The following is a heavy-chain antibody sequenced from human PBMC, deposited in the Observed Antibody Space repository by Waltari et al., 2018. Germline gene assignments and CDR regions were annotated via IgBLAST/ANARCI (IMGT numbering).Heavy chain of an antibody. D-gene: IGHD2-15*01. CDR1: RFTLRNWM. J-gene: IGHJ4*02. V-gene: IGHV3-30*01. CDR2: MSYDGISR. Sequence: VESGGGLVQPGRSLRVLCAAPRFTLRNWMIHWVRQSPGKGLEGVGAMSYDGISRYYADSVKGRFTIGGDDSKNTVYLQIDSLRPEDTAVYYCAREGGTSGYSGYFDHWGQGTLVTVSS. CDR3: AREGGTSGYSGYFDH.